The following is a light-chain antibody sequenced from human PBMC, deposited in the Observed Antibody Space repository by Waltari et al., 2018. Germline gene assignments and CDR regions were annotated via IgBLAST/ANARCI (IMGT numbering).Light chain of an antibody. Sequence: VLIQPPLSVPGTLRQPASISCTSNQSLVYNNGNTYLNWFQQRPGQSPRRLIYKVSNRDSGVPDRFSGSGSDTNFTLKISRVEAEDVGVYYCMQGTQWPFTFGPGTKVDIK. CDR2: KVS. CDR3: MQGTQWPFT. V-gene: IGKV2-30*01. CDR1: QSLVYNNGNTY. J-gene: IGKJ3*01.